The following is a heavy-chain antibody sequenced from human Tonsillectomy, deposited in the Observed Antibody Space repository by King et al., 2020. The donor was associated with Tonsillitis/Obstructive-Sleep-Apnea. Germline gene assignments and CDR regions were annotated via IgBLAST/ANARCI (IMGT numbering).Heavy chain of an antibody. CDR1: GGTSSSYS. CDR3: ARCGTAAGRILTWFDP. CDR2: IIPILGIA. V-gene: IGHV1-69*10. D-gene: IGHD6-13*01. Sequence: QLVQSGAEVKKPGSSVKVSCKASGGTSSSYSIGWVRQAPGQGLEWMGGIIPILGIANSAQKFQGRVTITADKSTSTAYMELSSLTSEDTAVYYCARCGTAAGRILTWFDPWGQGTLVTVSS. J-gene: IGHJ5*02.